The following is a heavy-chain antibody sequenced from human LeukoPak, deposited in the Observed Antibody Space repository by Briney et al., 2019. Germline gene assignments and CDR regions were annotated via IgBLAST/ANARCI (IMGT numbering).Heavy chain of an antibody. CDR3: ARDLVVTAADAFDI. J-gene: IGHJ3*02. D-gene: IGHD2-2*01. V-gene: IGHV4-61*02. CDR2: IYTSGST. CDR1: GGSMSSGSYY. Sequence: PSQTLSLTCTVSGGSMSSGSYYWRWIRQPAGKGLEWIGRIYTSGSTNYNPSLKSRVTISVDTSKNQFSLKLSSVTAADTAVYYCARDLVVTAADAFDIWGQGTMVTVSS.